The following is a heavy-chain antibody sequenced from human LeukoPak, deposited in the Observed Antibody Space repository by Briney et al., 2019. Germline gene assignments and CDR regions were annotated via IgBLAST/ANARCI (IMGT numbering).Heavy chain of an antibody. V-gene: IGHV3-15*01. CDR1: GFTVSNAW. D-gene: IGHD1-14*01. CDR3: AKGTNPTDY. Sequence: GSLRLSCAASGFTVSNAWMSWFRQAPGKGLEWVGRIKSKTDGGTTDYAAPVKGRFTISRDDSKNTLYLFMNSLRAEDTAVYYCAKGTNPTDYWGQGTLVTVSS. CDR2: IKSKTDGGTT. J-gene: IGHJ4*02.